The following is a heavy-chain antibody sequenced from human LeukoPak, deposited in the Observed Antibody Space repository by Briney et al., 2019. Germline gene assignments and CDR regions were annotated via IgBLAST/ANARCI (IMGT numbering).Heavy chain of an antibody. CDR3: TRSIAVAGTDDY. Sequence: GRSLRLSFTASGFTFGDYAMSMVREAPGKGLEWVWVIRSKAYGGTTEYAASVKGRFTISRDDSKSIAYLQMNSLKTEDTAVSYCTRSIAVAGTDDYWGQGTLVTVSS. D-gene: IGHD6-19*01. V-gene: IGHV3-49*04. J-gene: IGHJ4*02. CDR2: IRSKAYGGTT. CDR1: GFTFGDYA.